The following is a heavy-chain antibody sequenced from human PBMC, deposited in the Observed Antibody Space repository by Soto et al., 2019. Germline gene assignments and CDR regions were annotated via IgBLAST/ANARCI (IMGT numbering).Heavy chain of an antibody. Sequence: ASVKVSCKASGYTFTSYAMHWVRQAPGQRLEWMGWINAGNGNTKYSQKFQGRVTITRDTSASTAYMELSSLRSEDTAVYYCARMADYDFWSGYQGHVWGQGTTVTVSS. CDR1: GYTFTSYA. D-gene: IGHD3-3*01. CDR3: ARMADYDFWSGYQGHV. J-gene: IGHJ6*02. CDR2: INAGNGNT. V-gene: IGHV1-3*01.